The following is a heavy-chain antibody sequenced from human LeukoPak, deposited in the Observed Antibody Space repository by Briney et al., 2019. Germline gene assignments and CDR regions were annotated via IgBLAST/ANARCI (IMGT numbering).Heavy chain of an antibody. CDR2: INSDGSST. J-gene: IGHJ6*04. CDR1: GFTFSSYW. V-gene: IGHV3-74*01. Sequence: GGSLRLSCAASGFTFSSYWMHWVRQAPGKGLVWVSRINSDGSSTSYADSVKGRFTISRDNAKNTLYLQMNSLRAEDTAVYYCAREKGYGSGSYDYYGMDVWGKGTTVTVSS. CDR3: AREKGYGSGSYDYYGMDV. D-gene: IGHD3-10*01.